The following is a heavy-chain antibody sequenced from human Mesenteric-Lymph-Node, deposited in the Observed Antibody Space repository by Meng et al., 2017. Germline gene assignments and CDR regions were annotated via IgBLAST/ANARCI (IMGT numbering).Heavy chain of an antibody. CDR1: GFTFSSYA. J-gene: IGHJ4*02. D-gene: IGHD6-13*01. V-gene: IGHV3-23*01. Sequence: GESLKISCAASGFTFSSYAMSWVRQAPGKGLEWVSGINDRGDSTYNADSVKGRFTISRDNAKNTLYLQMTSLRAGDTAVYYCAREIAAAGTFTYYFDYWGQGTLVTVSS. CDR2: INDRGDST. CDR3: AREIAAAGTFTYYFDY.